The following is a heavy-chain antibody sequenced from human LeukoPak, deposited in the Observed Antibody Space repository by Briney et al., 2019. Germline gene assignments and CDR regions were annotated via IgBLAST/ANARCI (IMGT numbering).Heavy chain of an antibody. V-gene: IGHV3-30*18. J-gene: IGHJ4*02. CDR2: ISHNGGNA. CDR1: GFTFSTYD. CDR3: AKAGSSWYAVGY. Sequence: GGSLRLSCAASGFTFSTYDMHWVRQAPGKGLEWVAIISHNGGNAYYADSMKGRFTISRDNSTNTLYLQMNSLSAEDTAVYYCAKAGSSWYAVGYWGQGALVTVSP. D-gene: IGHD6-13*01.